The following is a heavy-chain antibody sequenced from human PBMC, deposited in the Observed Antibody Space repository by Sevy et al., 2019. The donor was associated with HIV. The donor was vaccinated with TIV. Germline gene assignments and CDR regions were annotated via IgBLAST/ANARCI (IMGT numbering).Heavy chain of an antibody. CDR2: IFVGRNT. V-gene: IGHV3-53*01. CDR1: GFTVTFNA. Sequence: GGSLRLSCAASGFTVTFNAMSWVRQAPGRGLVWVSVIFVGRNTYYADSVKGRFTIFRDSFKDTVDLQMDGLRPEDSGVYYCVSQRAGIDHWGKGPLVTVSS. CDR3: VSQRAGIDH. D-gene: IGHD6-19*01. J-gene: IGHJ4*02.